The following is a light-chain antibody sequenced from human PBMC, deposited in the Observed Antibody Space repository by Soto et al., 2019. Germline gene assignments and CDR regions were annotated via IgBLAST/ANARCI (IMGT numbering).Light chain of an antibody. V-gene: IGLV1-44*01. CDR1: SSNIGSNT. J-gene: IGLJ2*01. CDR2: SNN. Sequence: QSVLTQPPSASGTPGQRVTISCSGSSSNIGSNTVNWYQQLPGTAPKLLIYSNNQRPPGVPERLAVCKSGTSASLSISGLQAEDEADDYWAAWDDSLNVRDVVCGGGTKLPVL. CDR3: AAWDDSLNVRDVV.